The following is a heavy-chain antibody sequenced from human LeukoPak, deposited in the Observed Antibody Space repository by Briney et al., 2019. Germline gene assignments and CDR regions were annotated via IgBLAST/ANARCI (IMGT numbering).Heavy chain of an antibody. Sequence: ASVKVSCKASGYTFTVYYMHWVRQAPGQGLEWMGWINPNSGGTNYAQKFQGRVTMTRDTSISTAYMELSRLRSDDTAVYYCARALDSSGYSPATFDYWGQGTLVTVSS. CDR3: ARALDSSGYSPATFDY. CDR2: INPNSGGT. D-gene: IGHD3-22*01. V-gene: IGHV1-2*02. CDR1: GYTFTVYY. J-gene: IGHJ4*02.